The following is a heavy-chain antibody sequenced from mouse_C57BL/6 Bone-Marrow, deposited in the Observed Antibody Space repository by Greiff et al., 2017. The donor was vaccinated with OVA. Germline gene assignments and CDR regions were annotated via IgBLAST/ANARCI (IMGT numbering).Heavy chain of an antibody. CDR1: GYTFTSYG. CDR2: IYPRRGNT. D-gene: IGHD1-1*02. Sequence: QVQLQQSGAELARPGASVKLSCKASGYTFTSYGISWVKQRPGQGLEWIGEIYPRRGNTYYNEKFKGKATLTADKSSSPAYMELRSRTSEDSAVYFCASSGGSFFSDYWGQGTTLTVSS. V-gene: IGHV1-81*01. J-gene: IGHJ2*01. CDR3: ASSGGSFFSDY.